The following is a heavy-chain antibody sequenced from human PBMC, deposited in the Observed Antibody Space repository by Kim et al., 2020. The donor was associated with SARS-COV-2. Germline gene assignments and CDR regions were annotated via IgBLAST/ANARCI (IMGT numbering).Heavy chain of an antibody. Sequence: SETLSLTCTVSGGSISSGGYYWSWIRQHPGKGLEWIGYIYYSGSTYYNPSLKSRVTISVDTSKNQFSLKLSSVTAADTAVYYCARAGSSRSKGQYDYWGQGTLVTVSS. J-gene: IGHJ4*02. CDR2: IYYSGST. V-gene: IGHV4-31*03. D-gene: IGHD6-6*01. CDR3: ARAGSSRSKGQYDY. CDR1: GGSISSGGYY.